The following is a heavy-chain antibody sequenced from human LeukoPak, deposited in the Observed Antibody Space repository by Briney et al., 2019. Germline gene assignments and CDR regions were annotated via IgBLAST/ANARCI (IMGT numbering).Heavy chain of an antibody. CDR3: ARVPGRTRYFDS. D-gene: IGHD1-26*01. J-gene: IGHJ4*02. Sequence: GGSLRLSCAASGFTFTCCWMSWVRQTPGKGLEWVASIKQDGREKFYADSVKGRFAISRDNAKNSLYLQVNSLRAEDTAVYYCARVPGRTRYFDSWGQGILVTVSS. V-gene: IGHV3-7*01. CDR1: GFTFTCCW. CDR2: IKQDGREK.